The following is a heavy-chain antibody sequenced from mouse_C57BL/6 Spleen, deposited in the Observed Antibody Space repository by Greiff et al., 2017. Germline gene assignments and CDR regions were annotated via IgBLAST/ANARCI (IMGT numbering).Heavy chain of an antibody. V-gene: IGHV1-18*01. CDR1: GYTFTDYN. J-gene: IGHJ2*01. D-gene: IGHD1-1*01. CDR3: ARAGLLRGGFDY. CDR2: INPNNGGT. Sequence: VQLKESGPELVKPGASVKIPCKASGYTFTDYNMDWVKQSHGKSLEWIGDINPNNGGTIYNQKFKGKATLTVDKSSSTAYMELRSLTSEDTAVYYCARAGLLRGGFDYWGQGTTLTVSS.